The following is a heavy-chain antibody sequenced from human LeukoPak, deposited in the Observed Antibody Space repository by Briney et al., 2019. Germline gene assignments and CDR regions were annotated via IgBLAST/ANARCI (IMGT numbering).Heavy chain of an antibody. D-gene: IGHD6-13*01. CDR3: ARDRYSSSWYFDY. CDR1: GYTFTSYG. V-gene: IGHV1-69*05. CDR2: IIPIFGTA. J-gene: IGHJ4*02. Sequence: SVKVSCKASGYTFTSYGISWVRQAPGQGLEWMGGIIPIFGTANYAQKFQGRVTITTDESTSTAYMELSSLRSEDTAVYYCARDRYSSSWYFDYWGQGTLVTVSS.